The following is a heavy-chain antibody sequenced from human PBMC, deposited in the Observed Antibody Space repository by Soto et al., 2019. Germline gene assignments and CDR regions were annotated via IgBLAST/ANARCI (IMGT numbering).Heavy chain of an antibody. D-gene: IGHD6-13*01. CDR1: GFTFSDYY. CDR2: ISSSTSHT. V-gene: IGHV3-11*05. CDR3: ARGRGAAADYFDF. Sequence: QVQLVESGGGLVKPGGSLRLSCAVSGFTFSDYYMTWIRQAPGTGLEWVSYISSSTSHTNYADSVKGRFTISRDNAKNSLFLQTNSLRAEDTAVYYCARGRGAAADYFDFWGQGTLVTVSS. J-gene: IGHJ4*02.